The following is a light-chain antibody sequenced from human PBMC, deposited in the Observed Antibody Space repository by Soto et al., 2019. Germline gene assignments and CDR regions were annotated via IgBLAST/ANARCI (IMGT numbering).Light chain of an antibody. Sequence: QSVLTQPPSASGTPGQRVTISCSGISSNIGSNTVNWFQHLPGTAPKLLIYINNQRPSGVPDRFSGSKSGTSAYLAISGLQSEDEADYYCAAWDDSLNGYVFGTGTKVTVL. J-gene: IGLJ1*01. V-gene: IGLV1-44*01. CDR1: SSNIGSNT. CDR3: AAWDDSLNGYV. CDR2: INN.